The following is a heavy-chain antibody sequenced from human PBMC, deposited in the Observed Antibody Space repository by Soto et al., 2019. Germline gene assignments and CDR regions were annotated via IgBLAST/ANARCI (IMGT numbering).Heavy chain of an antibody. CDR1: GFTFDDYA. CDR3: AKDMGETYCSSPSCYKAQGGVMDV. D-gene: IGHD2-2*02. Sequence: EVQLLESGGVLVQPGGSLRLSCAASGFTFDDYAMHWVRQAPGKGLEWVSGISWNSGSIGYADSVKGRFTISRDNAKNSLYRQMTSLSAEDTGLYYCAKDMGETYCSSPSCYKAQGGVMDVWGQGTTVTVSS. CDR2: ISWNSGSI. V-gene: IGHV3-9*01. J-gene: IGHJ6*02.